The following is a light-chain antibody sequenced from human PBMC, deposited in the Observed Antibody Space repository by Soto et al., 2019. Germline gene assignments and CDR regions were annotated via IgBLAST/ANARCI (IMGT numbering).Light chain of an antibody. CDR1: QSFLYSSNNNNY. J-gene: IGKJ1*01. V-gene: IGKV4-1*01. CDR3: QQYYRSRT. CDR2: WAS. Sequence: DIVMTQSPDSLAVSLGERATINCKSSQSFLYSSNNNNYLAWYQQKPGQPTKLLIYWASTREAGVPERFTGSGSGTDFNLTVSSLQAEDGAVYYCQQYYRSRTFGQGTKVEIK.